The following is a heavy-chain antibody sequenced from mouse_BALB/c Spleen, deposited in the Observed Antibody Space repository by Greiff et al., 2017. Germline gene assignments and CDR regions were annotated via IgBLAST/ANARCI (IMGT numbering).Heavy chain of an antibody. D-gene: IGHD1-2*01. Sequence: EVQLVESGAELVRPGALVKLSCKASGFNIKDYYMHWVKQRPEQGLEWIGWIDPENGNTIYDPKFQGKASITADTSSNTAYLQLSSLTSEDTAVYYCAPTASAWFAYWGQGTLVTVSA. CDR3: APTASAWFAY. J-gene: IGHJ3*01. CDR2: IDPENGNT. V-gene: IGHV14-1*02. CDR1: GFNIKDYY.